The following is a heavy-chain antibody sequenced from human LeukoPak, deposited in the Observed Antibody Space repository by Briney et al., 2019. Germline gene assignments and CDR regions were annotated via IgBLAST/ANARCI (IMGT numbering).Heavy chain of an antibody. V-gene: IGHV3-21*01. CDR3: ARGSTIVQRRDAFDI. D-gene: IGHD5-24*01. Sequence: GGSLRLSCAASGFTFSIYSMDWVRQAPAKGLEWVSSISTTSSHIYYADSVKGRFTISRDNAKNSMYLQMSSLRAEDTGVYYCARGSTIVQRRDAFDIWGQGTMVTVSS. J-gene: IGHJ3*02. CDR1: GFTFSIYS. CDR2: ISTTSSHI.